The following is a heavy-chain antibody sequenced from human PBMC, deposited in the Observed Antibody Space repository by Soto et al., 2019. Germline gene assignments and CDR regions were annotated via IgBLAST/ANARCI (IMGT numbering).Heavy chain of an antibody. D-gene: IGHD6-19*01. Sequence: QVQLVQSGAEVKKPGSSVKVSCKASGGTFSSYTISWVRQAPGQGLEWMGRIIPILGIANYAQKFQGRVTSTADKSTSTAYMELSSLRSEDTAVYYCARDEAVAATPIDYWGQGTLVTVSS. J-gene: IGHJ4*02. CDR1: GGTFSSYT. CDR2: IIPILGIA. V-gene: IGHV1-69*08. CDR3: ARDEAVAATPIDY.